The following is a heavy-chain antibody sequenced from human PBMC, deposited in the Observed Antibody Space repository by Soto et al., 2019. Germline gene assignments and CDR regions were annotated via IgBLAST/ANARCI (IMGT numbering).Heavy chain of an antibody. CDR3: ARVGSASSAFDY. J-gene: IGHJ4*02. CDR1: GYAFTNYY. CDR2: INPSCGSI. V-gene: IGHV1-46*01. Sequence: ASVNVSCKASGYAFTNYYLHWVRQAPGQGLEWMGIINPSCGSISYAQKFQGRVNMTRDTSTSTVYMELIGLRSEDTAVYYCARVGSASSAFDYWGQGTLVTLSS. D-gene: IGHD6-25*01.